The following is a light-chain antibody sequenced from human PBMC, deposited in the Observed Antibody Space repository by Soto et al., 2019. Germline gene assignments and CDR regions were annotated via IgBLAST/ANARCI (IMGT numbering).Light chain of an antibody. V-gene: IGLV1-40*01. J-gene: IGLJ3*02. Sequence: QSVLTQPPSVSGAPGQRVTISCSGTSSNIGAGYDVHWYHQLPGTAPKLLIFGNNNRPSGVPARFSASRSGTSASLAITGLQAEAEADSYCQSFETKLRGSVFGGGTKLTVL. CDR3: QSFETKLRGSV. CDR1: SSNIGAGYD. CDR2: GNN.